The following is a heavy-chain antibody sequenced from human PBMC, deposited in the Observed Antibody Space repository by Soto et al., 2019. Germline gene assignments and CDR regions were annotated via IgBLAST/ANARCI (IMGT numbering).Heavy chain of an antibody. J-gene: IGHJ6*02. V-gene: IGHV4-39*01. CDR1: GGSISSSSYY. CDR3: ASLERGWLVRYYYGMDV. Sequence: SETLSLTCTASGGSISSSSYYWGWIRQPPGKGLEWIGSIYYSGSTYYNPSLKSRVTISVDTSKNQFSLKLSSVTAADTAVYYCASLERGWLVRYYYGMDVWGQGTTVTVSS. D-gene: IGHD6-19*01. CDR2: IYYSGST.